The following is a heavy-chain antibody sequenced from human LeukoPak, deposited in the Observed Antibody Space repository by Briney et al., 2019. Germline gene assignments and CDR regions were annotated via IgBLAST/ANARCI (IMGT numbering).Heavy chain of an antibody. Sequence: PGGSLRLSCAASGFTFSSYSMNWVRQAPGKGLEWVSGISWNSGSIGYADSVKGRFTISRDNAKNSLYLQMNSLRAEDTALYYCAKDISSSSTVSRYGMDVWGQGTTVTVSS. D-gene: IGHD6-13*01. J-gene: IGHJ6*02. CDR3: AKDISSSSTVSRYGMDV. V-gene: IGHV3-9*01. CDR1: GFTFSSYS. CDR2: ISWNSGSI.